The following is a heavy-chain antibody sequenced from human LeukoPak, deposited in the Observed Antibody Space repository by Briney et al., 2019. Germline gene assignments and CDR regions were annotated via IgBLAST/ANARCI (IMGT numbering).Heavy chain of an antibody. D-gene: IGHD3-10*01. V-gene: IGHV5-51*01. CDR1: GYSFTSYW. CDR3: ARPRYGSGSPSLFY. J-gene: IGHJ4*02. CDR2: IYPGDSDT. Sequence: GASLQISCQGSGYSFTSYWIGWVRQMPGKGLEWMGIIYPGDSDTRYSPSFQGQVTISADKSISTAYLQWSSLKASDTAMYYCARPRYGSGSPSLFYWGQGTLVTVSS.